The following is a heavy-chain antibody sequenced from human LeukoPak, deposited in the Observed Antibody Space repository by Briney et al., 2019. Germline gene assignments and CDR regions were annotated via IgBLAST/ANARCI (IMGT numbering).Heavy chain of an antibody. CDR1: GGSISSGSYF. CDR2: IYTSGST. D-gene: IGHD4-23*01. V-gene: IGHV4-61*02. CDR3: ARGGPDYGGILFDY. Sequence: SETLSLTCTVSGGSISSGSYFWSWIRQPAGKGLEWIGRIYTSGSTNYNPSLKSRVTISVDTSKNQFSLKLSSVTAADTAVYYCARGGPDYGGILFDYWGQGTLVTVSS. J-gene: IGHJ4*02.